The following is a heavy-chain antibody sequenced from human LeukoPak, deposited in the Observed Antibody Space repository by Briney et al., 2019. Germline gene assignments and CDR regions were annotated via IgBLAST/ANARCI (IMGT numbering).Heavy chain of an antibody. V-gene: IGHV1-69*04. CDR2: IIPILGIA. D-gene: IGHD2-21*02. J-gene: IGHJ3*02. CDR1: GGTFSSYA. Sequence: GASVKVSCKASGGTFSSYAISWVRQAPGQGLEWMGRIIPILGIANYAQKFQGRVTITADKSTSTAYMELSSLRSEDTAVYYCARTVSGVVVTAISTGAYAFDIWGQGTMVTVSS. CDR3: ARTVSGVVVTAISTGAYAFDI.